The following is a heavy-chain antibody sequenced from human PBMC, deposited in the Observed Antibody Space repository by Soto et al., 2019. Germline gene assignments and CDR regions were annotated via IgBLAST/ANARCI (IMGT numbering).Heavy chain of an antibody. D-gene: IGHD6-13*01. CDR1: GGSVSSGGYY. CDR2: ISYSGTS. J-gene: IGHJ4*02. Sequence: QVQLQESGPGLVKASQTLSLTCTVSGGSVSSGGYYWSWIRQHPGKGLEWLGFISYSGTSYYSPSLNSRVTISVDTSKNQFSRNLSSVTAADTAVYFCSRGTSSAFDSWGQGTLVTVSS. CDR3: SRGTSSAFDS. V-gene: IGHV4-31*03.